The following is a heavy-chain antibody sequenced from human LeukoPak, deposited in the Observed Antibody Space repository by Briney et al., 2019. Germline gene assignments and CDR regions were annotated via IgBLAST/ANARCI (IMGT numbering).Heavy chain of an antibody. CDR1: GFTFSNYR. CDR2: INSDGSAT. V-gene: IGHV3-74*01. D-gene: IGHD3-10*01. Sequence: GGSLRLSCATSGFTFSNYRMHWVRQAPGKGLVWVSRINSDGSATSYADSVKGRFTISRDNAKSTLYLQMNSLRTEDTAVYYCARDLYGSGNYYPGHFDYWGQGTLVTVSS. J-gene: IGHJ4*02. CDR3: ARDLYGSGNYYPGHFDY.